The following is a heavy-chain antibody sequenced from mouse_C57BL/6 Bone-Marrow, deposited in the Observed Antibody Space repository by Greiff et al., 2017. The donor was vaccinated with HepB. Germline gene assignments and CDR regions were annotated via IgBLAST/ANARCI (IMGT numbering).Heavy chain of an antibody. CDR2: ISYDGST. CDR1: GYSITSGYY. D-gene: IGHD1-1*01. J-gene: IGHJ1*03. V-gene: IGHV3-6*01. Sequence: EVQVVESGPGLVKPSQSLSLTCSVTGYSITSGYYWNWIRQFPGNKLEWMGYISYDGSTNYNPSLKNRISITRDTSKNQFFLKLNSVTTEDTATYYCARVAGSSPGWYFDVWGTGTTVTVSS. CDR3: ARVAGSSPGWYFDV.